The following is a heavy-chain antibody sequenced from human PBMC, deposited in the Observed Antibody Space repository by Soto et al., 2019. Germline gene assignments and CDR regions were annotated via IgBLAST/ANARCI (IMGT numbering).Heavy chain of an antibody. Sequence: ESGGGLVKPGGSLRLSCTASGFTFSGYSMTWVRQAPGKGLEWVAALSSGSDYIYYADPVKGRFIISRDNAKYSLYLQMNSLRAEDTAVYYCARGGIFTGYDKWGQGTLFTVSS. J-gene: IGHJ4*02. CDR3: ARGGIFTGYDK. D-gene: IGHD5-12*01. CDR1: GFTFSGYS. CDR2: LSSGSDYI. V-gene: IGHV3-21*01.